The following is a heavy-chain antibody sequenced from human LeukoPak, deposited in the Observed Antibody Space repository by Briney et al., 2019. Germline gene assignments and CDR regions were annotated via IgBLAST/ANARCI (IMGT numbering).Heavy chain of an antibody. V-gene: IGHV3-33*03. CDR2: VFNDGSNQ. CDR3: AKDAERGFDYSNSLQK. Sequence: GGSLRLSCAASKFTFSHYGMHWVRQAPGKGLEWVAVVFNDGSNQYYADSVKGRFTVSRDNSQNMLYLQMNSLRPEDTAVYYCAKDAERGFDYSNSLQKWGQGTLVTVSS. CDR1: KFTFSHYG. J-gene: IGHJ4*02. D-gene: IGHD4-11*01.